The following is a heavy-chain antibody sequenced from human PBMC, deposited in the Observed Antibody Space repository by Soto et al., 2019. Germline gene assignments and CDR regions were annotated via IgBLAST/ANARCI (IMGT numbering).Heavy chain of an antibody. CDR1: GYTFTSYY. D-gene: IGHD3-9*01. V-gene: IGHV1-46*01. CDR2: IYPSDGST. J-gene: IGHJ6*03. Sequence: GASVKVSCKASGYTFTSYYMHWVRQAPGQGLEWMGRIYPSDGSTSYAQKFQGRVTMTGDTSTSTAYMELSSLSSEDTAVYYCARGDILTGYPPSYYYYMDVWGKGATVTVSS. CDR3: ARGDILTGYPPSYYYYMDV.